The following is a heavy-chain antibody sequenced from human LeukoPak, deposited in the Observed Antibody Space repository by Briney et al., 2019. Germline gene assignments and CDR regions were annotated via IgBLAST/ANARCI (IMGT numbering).Heavy chain of an antibody. CDR2: ISGSGGST. D-gene: IGHD2/OR15-2a*01. V-gene: IGHV3-23*01. J-gene: IGHJ5*02. Sequence: GGSLRLSCAASGFTFSSYAMSWVRQAPGKGLEWVSAISGSGGSTYYADSVKGRFTISRDNSKNTLYLQMNSLRAEDTAVYYCAKDPFSGVPGQNWFDPWGQGTLVTVSS. CDR1: GFTFSSYA. CDR3: AKDPFSGVPGQNWFDP.